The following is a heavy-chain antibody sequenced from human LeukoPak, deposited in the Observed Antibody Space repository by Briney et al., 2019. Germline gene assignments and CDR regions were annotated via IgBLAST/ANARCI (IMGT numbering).Heavy chain of an antibody. CDR1: GYTFTSYG. J-gene: IGHJ3*02. Sequence: ASVKVSCKASGYTFTSYGISWVRQAPGQGLEWMGWISAYNGSTNYAQKLQGRVTMNTDTSTSTAYMELRSLRSDATAVYYCARDRGYSGAAFDIWGHGTMVTVSS. CDR3: ARDRGYSGAAFDI. CDR2: ISAYNGST. D-gene: IGHD2-15*01. V-gene: IGHV1-18*01.